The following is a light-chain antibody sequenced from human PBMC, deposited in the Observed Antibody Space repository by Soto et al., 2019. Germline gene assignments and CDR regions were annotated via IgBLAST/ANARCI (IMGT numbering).Light chain of an antibody. CDR2: LNSDGRH. CDR1: SRHSSYA. V-gene: IGLV4-69*01. J-gene: IGLJ2*01. Sequence: QSVLTQSPSASASLGASVKLTCTLSSRHSSYAIAWHQQQPEKGPRYLMKLNSDGRHTKGDGIPDRFSGSSSGTERYLTISSLQSEDEADYSCQTWGTGILVFGGGTKLTVL. CDR3: QTWGTGILV.